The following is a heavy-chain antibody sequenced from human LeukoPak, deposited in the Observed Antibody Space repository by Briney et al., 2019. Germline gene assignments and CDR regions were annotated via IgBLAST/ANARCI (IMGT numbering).Heavy chain of an antibody. CDR3: AKRVRDYPYYFDY. J-gene: IGHJ4*02. CDR2: ISYDGSNK. CDR1: GFTFSSYG. Sequence: GGSLRLSCAASGFTFSSYGMHWVRQAPGKGLERVAVISYDGSNKYYADSVKGRFTISRDNSKNTLYLQMNSLRAEDTAVYYCAKRVRDYPYYFDYWGQGTLVTVSS. V-gene: IGHV3-30*18. D-gene: IGHD4-17*01.